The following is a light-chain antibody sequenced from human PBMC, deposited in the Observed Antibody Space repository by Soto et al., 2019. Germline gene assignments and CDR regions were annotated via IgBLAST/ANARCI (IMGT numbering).Light chain of an antibody. CDR2: STN. V-gene: IGLV8-61*01. J-gene: IGLJ1*01. Sequence: QTVVTQGPSFSVSPGGTVTLTCGLSSGSVSTDYYPSWFQQTPGHAPRTLIYSTNTRSSGVPDRFSGSILGNKAALTITGAQADDESDYYCVLYMGSGISVFGTGTKLTVL. CDR3: VLYMGSGISV. CDR1: SGSVSTDYY.